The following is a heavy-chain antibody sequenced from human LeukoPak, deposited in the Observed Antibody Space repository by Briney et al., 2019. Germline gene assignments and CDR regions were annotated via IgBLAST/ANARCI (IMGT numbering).Heavy chain of an antibody. D-gene: IGHD1-26*01. V-gene: IGHV1-69*05. Sequence: SVKVSCKASGGTFSSYAISWVRQAPGQGLEWMGGIIPIFGTANYAQKFQGRVTMTRDTSTSTVYMELSSLRSEDTAVYYCARDASGSYFLDWGQGTLVTVSS. CDR3: ARDASGSYFLD. CDR2: IIPIFGTA. CDR1: GGTFSSYA. J-gene: IGHJ4*02.